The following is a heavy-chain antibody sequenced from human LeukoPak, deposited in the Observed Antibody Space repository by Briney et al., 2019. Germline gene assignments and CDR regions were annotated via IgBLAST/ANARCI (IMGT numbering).Heavy chain of an antibody. J-gene: IGHJ2*01. CDR3: AREGSGGYSGYFDL. CDR1: GFTFSNYY. Sequence: GGSLRLSCAASGFTFSNYYMSWIRQAPGKGLEWVSYISSSSSYTNYADSVKGRFTISRDNAKNSLYLQMNSLRAEDTAVYYCAREGSGGYSGYFDLWGRGTLVTVSS. CDR2: ISSSSSYT. V-gene: IGHV3-11*05. D-gene: IGHD2-21*02.